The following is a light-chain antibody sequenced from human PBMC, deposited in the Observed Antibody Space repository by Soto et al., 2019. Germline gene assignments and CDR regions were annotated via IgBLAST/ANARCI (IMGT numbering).Light chain of an antibody. V-gene: IGLV1-40*01. CDR3: QSYDSSPTGSKV. J-gene: IGLJ1*01. Sequence: QSVLTQPPSVSGAPGQRVTISCTGSSSNIGAGFDVHWYQQLPGTAPKLLIYGNSNRPSGVPDRFSGSRSGTSAPLAITGLQAEDEADYYCQSYDSSPTGSKVFGSGTKVTVL. CDR2: GNS. CDR1: SSNIGAGFD.